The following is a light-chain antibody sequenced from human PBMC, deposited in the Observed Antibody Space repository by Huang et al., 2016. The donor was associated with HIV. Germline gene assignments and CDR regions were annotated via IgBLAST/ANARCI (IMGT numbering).Light chain of an antibody. V-gene: IGKV1-33*01. CDR1: QDISTY. Sequence: DIQMTQSPSSLSASVGDRVTITCQTSQDISTYLKWYQQKPGKAPKVLIYAESNLETGVPSRFSGSGSGTNFTFTISSLQPEDIATYYCQQYYNLPITFGQGTRLEI. CDR2: AES. CDR3: QQYYNLPIT. J-gene: IGKJ5*01.